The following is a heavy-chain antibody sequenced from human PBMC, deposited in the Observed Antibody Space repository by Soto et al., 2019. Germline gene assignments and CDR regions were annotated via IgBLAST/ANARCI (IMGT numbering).Heavy chain of an antibody. CDR2: TRNKANSYTT. V-gene: IGHV3-72*01. Sequence: EVQLVESGGGLVQPGGSLRLSCAASGFTFSDHYMDWVRQAPGKGLEWVGRTRNKANSYTTEYAAPVKGRFTISRDNSQYSLYLQMNSLKTEDTAVYYSASALYGRAWQIDYWGQGTLVTGSS. D-gene: IGHD3-10*01. CDR3: ASALYGRAWQIDY. J-gene: IGHJ4*02. CDR1: GFTFSDHY.